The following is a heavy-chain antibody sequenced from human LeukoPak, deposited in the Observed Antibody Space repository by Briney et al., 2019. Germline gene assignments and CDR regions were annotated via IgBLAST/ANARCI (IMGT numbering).Heavy chain of an antibody. CDR2: IYYSGST. CDR1: GGSTSRYY. CDR3: ARHAPLLDAFDI. Sequence: SETLSLTCTVSGGSTSRYYWSWIRQPPGKGLEWIEYIYYSGSTNYNPSLKSRVTISVDTSKNQFSLKLSSVTAADTAVYYCARHAPLLDAFDIWGQGTMVTVSS. V-gene: IGHV4-59*08. J-gene: IGHJ3*02.